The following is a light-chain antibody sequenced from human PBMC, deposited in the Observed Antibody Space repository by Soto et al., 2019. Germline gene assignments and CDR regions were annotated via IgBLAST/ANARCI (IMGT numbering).Light chain of an antibody. CDR2: GAT. CDR1: QTVRDN. Sequence: VVTQSPATLSVSPGERTTLSCRASQTVRDNLGWYQQKPGQPPRLLIYGATTRATGIPARFSGSGSGTEFTLTISSLQSEYFAVYYCQQYNNWPLTFGGGTKVEIK. V-gene: IGKV3-15*01. CDR3: QQYNNWPLT. J-gene: IGKJ4*01.